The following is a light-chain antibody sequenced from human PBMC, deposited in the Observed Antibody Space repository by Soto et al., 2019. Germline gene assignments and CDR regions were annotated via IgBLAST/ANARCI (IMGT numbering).Light chain of an antibody. CDR1: QSLNSN. J-gene: IGKJ1*01. CDR3: QQYKSWPSGT. V-gene: IGKV3-15*01. Sequence: EIVMTQSPGTLSVSPGDRATLSCRASQSLNSNLAWYQQKPGQAPRLLIYGASTRATGIPARFSGSGSGTEFTLTISSLQSEDFAVYYCQQYKSWPSGTFGQGTKVDIK. CDR2: GAS.